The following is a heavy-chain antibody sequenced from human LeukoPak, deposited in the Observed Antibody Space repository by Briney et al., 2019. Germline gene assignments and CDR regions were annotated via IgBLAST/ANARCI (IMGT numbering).Heavy chain of an antibody. D-gene: IGHD5-24*01. V-gene: IGHV3-66*01. Sequence: GGSLRLSCAASGFTVSSNYMSWVRQAPGKGLEWVSIIYSGGSTYYADSVKGRFTISRDNSKNTLYLQMNSLRAEDTAVYYCAREMATLGFDYWGQGTLVTVSS. CDR1: GFTVSSNY. J-gene: IGHJ4*02. CDR3: AREMATLGFDY. CDR2: IYSGGST.